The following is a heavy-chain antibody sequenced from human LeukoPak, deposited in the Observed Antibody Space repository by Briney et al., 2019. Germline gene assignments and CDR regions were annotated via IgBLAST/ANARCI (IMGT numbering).Heavy chain of an antibody. J-gene: IGHJ6*02. CDR1: GFAFRSYA. V-gene: IGHV3-30-3*01. CDR3: ARDYTPNPQYGMDV. CDR2: ISYDASNE. D-gene: IGHD3-16*01. Sequence: GGSLRLSCAASGFAFRSYAMHWVRQAPGKGLEWVADISYDASNEYYADSVKGRFSISRDNSKNTLYLQMNSLRAEDTAVYYCARDYTPNPQYGMDVWGQGTTVTVSS.